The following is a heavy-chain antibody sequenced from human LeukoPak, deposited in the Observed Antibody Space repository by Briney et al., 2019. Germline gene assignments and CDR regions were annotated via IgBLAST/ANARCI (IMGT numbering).Heavy chain of an antibody. CDR3: ARAFRGIFGVFEAFDI. V-gene: IGHV4-38-2*02. D-gene: IGHD3-3*01. J-gene: IGHJ3*02. CDR2: IYHSGRT. CDR1: GYSISSGYY. Sequence: SETLSLTCTVSGYSISSGYYWGWIRQPPVKGLEWIGIIYHSGRTDYNPSLKIRVTISEDASKNQFSLKLSSETAADTAVYYCARAFRGIFGVFEAFDIWGQGTMVTVSS.